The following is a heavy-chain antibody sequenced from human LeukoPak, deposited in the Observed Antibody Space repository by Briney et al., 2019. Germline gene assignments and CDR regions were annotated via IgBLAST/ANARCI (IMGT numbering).Heavy chain of an antibody. CDR2: IKEDGSET. CDR1: AFTFSSYA. D-gene: IGHD5-24*01. J-gene: IGHJ4*02. Sequence: PGGSLRLSCAASAFTFSSYAMNWVRQVPGKGLECLANIKEDGSETYYADSVKGRFTISRDNPKNLLFLQINSLRVEDTAVYYCARETPRRGETRDGYRWGQGTLVTVSS. CDR3: ARETPRRGETRDGYR. V-gene: IGHV3-7*01.